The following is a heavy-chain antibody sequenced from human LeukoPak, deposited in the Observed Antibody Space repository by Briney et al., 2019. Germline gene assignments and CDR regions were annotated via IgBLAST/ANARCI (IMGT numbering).Heavy chain of an antibody. CDR1: GFTFSYYA. D-gene: IGHD2-21*02. CDR2: VNTVDTT. Sequence: GGSLRLSCAASGFTFSYYAMSWVRQAPAKGLEWVSVVNTVDTTYYADSVRGRFTISRDSSENTLYLQMNSLRVEDTAVYYCAGSLAYCGGDCRLGDYWGQGTLVTVSS. V-gene: IGHV3-66*01. CDR3: AGSLAYCGGDCRLGDY. J-gene: IGHJ4*02.